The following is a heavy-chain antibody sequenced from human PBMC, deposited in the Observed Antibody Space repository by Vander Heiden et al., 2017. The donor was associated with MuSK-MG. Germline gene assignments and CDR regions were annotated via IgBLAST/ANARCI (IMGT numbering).Heavy chain of an antibody. Sequence: EVQLVESGGRLVQPGGSLRLSRAAPVFPFSTYSMNWVRQGPGKGLEWVSYISSNSSTIYYADSVKGRFTISRDNAKNSLYLQMNSLRAEDTAVYYCARTTYYYDSSGYYLSWFDPWGQGTLVTVSS. CDR3: ARTTYYYDSSGYYLSWFDP. CDR1: VFPFSTYS. D-gene: IGHD3-22*01. CDR2: ISSNSSTI. J-gene: IGHJ5*02. V-gene: IGHV3-48*01.